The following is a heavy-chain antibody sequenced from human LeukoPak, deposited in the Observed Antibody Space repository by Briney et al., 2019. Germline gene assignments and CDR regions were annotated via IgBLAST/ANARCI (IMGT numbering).Heavy chain of an antibody. Sequence: GGSLRLSCAASGFTLSSYAMTWVRQAPGKGLEWVSTISGSGGSTYYADSVKGRFTISRDNSKNTLYLQMNSLRAEDTAVYYCAKNGAGMTRPYDYWGQGTLVTVSS. CDR1: GFTLSSYA. CDR3: AKNGAGMTRPYDY. CDR2: ISGSGGST. D-gene: IGHD1-14*01. V-gene: IGHV3-23*01. J-gene: IGHJ4*02.